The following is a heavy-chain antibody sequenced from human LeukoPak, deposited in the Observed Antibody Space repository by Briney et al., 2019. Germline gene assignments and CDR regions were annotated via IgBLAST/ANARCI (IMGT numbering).Heavy chain of an antibody. Sequence: SETLSLTCAVYGGSFRGYYWSWIRQPPGKGLEWIGEINHSGSTNYNPSLKSRVIISVDTSKNQFSLKLSSVTAADTAVYYCARVSRTVTPESTVYYNTYWGQGTLVTVTS. CDR1: GGSFRGYY. J-gene: IGHJ4*02. CDR2: INHSGST. D-gene: IGHD3-9*01. V-gene: IGHV4-34*01. CDR3: ARVSRTVTPESTVYYNTY.